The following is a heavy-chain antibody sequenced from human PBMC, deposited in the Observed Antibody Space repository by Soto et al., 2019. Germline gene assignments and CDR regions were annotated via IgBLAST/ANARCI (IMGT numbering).Heavy chain of an antibody. CDR3: ARVGSSSWYYYYYGMDV. J-gene: IGHJ6*02. Sequence: QVQLQESGPGLVNPSQTLSLTCTVSGGSISSGGYYWSWIRQHPGKGLEWNGYIYYSGSNYYNPCLTSRFTISVDTSKNQFSLKVSSVTAADTAVYYCARVGSSSWYYYYYGMDVWGQGTTVTVSS. CDR2: IYYSGSN. D-gene: IGHD6-13*01. CDR1: GGSISSGGYY. V-gene: IGHV4-31*03.